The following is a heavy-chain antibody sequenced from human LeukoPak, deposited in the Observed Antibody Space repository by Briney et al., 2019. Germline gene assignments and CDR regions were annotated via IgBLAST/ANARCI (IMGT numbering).Heavy chain of an antibody. J-gene: IGHJ4*02. CDR2: INHSGST. CDR1: GGSFSGYY. D-gene: IGHD3-10*01. CDR3: ARARKQFKVRRVQDY. Sequence: PSETLSLTCAVYGGSFSGYYWSWIRQPPGKGLEWIGEINHSGSTNYNPSLKSRVTISVDTSKNQFSLKLSSVTAADTAVYYCARARKQFKVRRVQDYWGQGTLVTVSS. V-gene: IGHV4-34*01.